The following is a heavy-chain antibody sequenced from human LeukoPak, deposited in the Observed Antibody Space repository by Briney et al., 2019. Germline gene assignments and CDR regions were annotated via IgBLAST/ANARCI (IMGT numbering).Heavy chain of an antibody. CDR2: IYYSGST. D-gene: IGHD1-1*01. CDR3: ARDRTTNYYYYYMDV. Sequence: SETLSLTCTVSGGSISSSSYYWGWIRQPPGKGLEWIGSIYYSGSTYYNPSLKSRVTISVDTSKNQFSLKLSSVTAADTAVYCCARDRTTNYYYYYMDVWGKGTTVTVSS. J-gene: IGHJ6*03. CDR1: GGSISSSSYY. V-gene: IGHV4-39*07.